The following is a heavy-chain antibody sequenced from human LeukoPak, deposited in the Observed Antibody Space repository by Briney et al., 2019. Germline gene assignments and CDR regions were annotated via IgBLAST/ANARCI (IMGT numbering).Heavy chain of an antibody. D-gene: IGHD1-26*01. Sequence: GGSLRLSCAASGFTFSNAWMSWVRQAPGKGLEWVGRIKSKTDGGTTDYASPVKGRFTISRDDSKNTLYLQMNSLKTEDTAVYYCTTATVGATTFDYWGQGTLVTVSS. J-gene: IGHJ4*02. CDR2: IKSKTDGGTT. CDR3: TTATVGATTFDY. CDR1: GFTFSNAW. V-gene: IGHV3-15*01.